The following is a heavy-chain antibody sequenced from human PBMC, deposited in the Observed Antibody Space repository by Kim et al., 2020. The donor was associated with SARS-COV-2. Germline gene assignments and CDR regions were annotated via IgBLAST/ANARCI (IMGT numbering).Heavy chain of an antibody. V-gene: IGHV1-18*01. J-gene: IGHJ5*02. CDR1: GYTFTSYG. Sequence: ASVKVSCKASGYTFTSYGISWVRQAPGQGLEWMGWISAYNGNTNYAQKLQGRVTMTTDTSTSTAYMELRSLRSDDTAVYYCARDPYYGDYAGWFDPWGQGTLVTVSS. D-gene: IGHD4-17*01. CDR3: ARDPYYGDYAGWFDP. CDR2: ISAYNGNT.